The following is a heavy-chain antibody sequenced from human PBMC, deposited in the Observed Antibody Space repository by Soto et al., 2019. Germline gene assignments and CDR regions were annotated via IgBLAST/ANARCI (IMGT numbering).Heavy chain of an antibody. CDR2: IYYSGST. CDR1: GGSISSYY. V-gene: IGHV4-59*01. D-gene: IGHD5-12*01. CDR3: ARCSGYDSPFDI. Sequence: SETLSLTCTVSGGSISSYYWSWIRQPPGKGLEWIGYIYYSGSTNYNPSLKSRVTISVDTSKNQFSLKLSSVTAADTAVYYCARCSGYDSPFDIWGQGTMVTVSS. J-gene: IGHJ3*02.